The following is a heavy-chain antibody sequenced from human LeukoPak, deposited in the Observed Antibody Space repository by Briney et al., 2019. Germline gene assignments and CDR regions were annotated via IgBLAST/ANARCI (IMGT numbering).Heavy chain of an antibody. CDR3: AITSIATRHVDY. CDR1: GGSISSDAYF. Sequence: SETLSLTCTVSGGSISSDAYFWSWIRQHPGKGLEWIGYIYYSGSTYYNPSLKSRVTISVDTSKNQFSLKLSSVTAADTAVYYCAITSIATRHVDYCGQGTLVTVSS. V-gene: IGHV4-31*03. CDR2: IYYSGST. D-gene: IGHD6-6*01. J-gene: IGHJ4*02.